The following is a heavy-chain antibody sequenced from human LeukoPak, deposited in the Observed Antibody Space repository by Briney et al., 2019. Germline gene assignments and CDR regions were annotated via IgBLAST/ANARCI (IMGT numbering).Heavy chain of an antibody. V-gene: IGHV4-34*01. CDR1: GGSFSGYY. J-gene: IGHJ3*02. Sequence: PSETLSLTCAVYGGSFSGYYWSWIRQPPGKGREWIGEINHSGSTNYNPSLKSRVTISVDTSKNQFSLKLSSVTAADTAVYHCARVSSDSSGYYYADRIWGQGTMVTVSS. D-gene: IGHD3-22*01. CDR3: ARVSSDSSGYYYADRI. CDR2: INHSGST.